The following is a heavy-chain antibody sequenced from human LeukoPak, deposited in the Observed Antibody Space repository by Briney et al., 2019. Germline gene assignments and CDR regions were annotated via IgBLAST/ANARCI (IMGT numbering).Heavy chain of an antibody. CDR3: AKTGGGYYDSSGYLY. CDR1: GFTFSSYA. Sequence: GGSLRLSCAASGFTFSSYAMSWVRQAPGKGLEWVSAISGSGGSTYYADSVKGRFTISRDNSKNTLYLQMSSLRAEDTAVYYCAKTGGGYYDSSGYLYWGQGTLVTVSS. CDR2: ISGSGGST. D-gene: IGHD3-22*01. V-gene: IGHV3-23*01. J-gene: IGHJ4*02.